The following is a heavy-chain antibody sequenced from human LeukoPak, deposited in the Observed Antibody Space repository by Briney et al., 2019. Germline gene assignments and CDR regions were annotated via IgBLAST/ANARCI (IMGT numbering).Heavy chain of an antibody. CDR3: ARGGYYYGFDAFDI. CDR1: GYTFTGYY. V-gene: IGHV1-2*04. Sequence: GASVKVSCKASGYTFTGYYMHWARQAPGQGLEWMGWINPNSGGTNYAQKFQGWVTMTRDTSISTAYMELSRLRSDDTAVYYCARGGYYYGFDAFDIWGQGTMVTVSS. D-gene: IGHD3-10*01. CDR2: INPNSGGT. J-gene: IGHJ3*02.